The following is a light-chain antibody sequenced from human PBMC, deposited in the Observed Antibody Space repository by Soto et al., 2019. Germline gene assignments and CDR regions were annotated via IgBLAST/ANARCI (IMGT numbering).Light chain of an antibody. CDR2: YDD. CDR3: AAWDDSLNGVL. Sequence: QAVVTQPPSVSEAPRQRVTISCSGSSSNIGNNAVNWYQQLPGKAPKLLIYYDDLLPSGVSDRFSGSKSGTSASLAISGLQSEDEADYYCAAWDDSLNGVLFVGGTQLTVL. V-gene: IGLV1-36*01. CDR1: SSNIGNNA. J-gene: IGLJ2*01.